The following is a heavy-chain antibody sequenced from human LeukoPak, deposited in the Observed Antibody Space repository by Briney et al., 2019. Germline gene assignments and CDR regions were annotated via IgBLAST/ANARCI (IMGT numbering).Heavy chain of an antibody. CDR2: IYASGIT. V-gene: IGHV4-61*02. CDR3: ARAGVDSSSYGRVINWFDP. J-gene: IGHJ5*02. D-gene: IGHD6-13*01. Sequence: TLSLTCTVSGGSISSGSYYWNWIRQPAGKGLEWIGRIYASGITNYHPSLKSRVAISVDTSKNQFSLKLSSVTAADTAVYYCARAGVDSSSYGRVINWFDPWGQGTLVTVSS. CDR1: GGSISSGSYY.